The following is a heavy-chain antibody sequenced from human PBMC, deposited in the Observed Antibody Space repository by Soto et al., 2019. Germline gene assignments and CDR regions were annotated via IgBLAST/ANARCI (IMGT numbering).Heavy chain of an antibody. D-gene: IGHD6-19*01. CDR2: IKQDGSEK. CDR3: ARVAYGNGWIFDY. CDR1: GFTFSSYW. J-gene: IGHJ4*01. V-gene: IGHV3-7*01. Sequence: PGGSLRLSCAASGFTFSSYWMSWVRQASGKGLEWVASIKQDGSEKYYVDSVKGRFTLSRDNAKNSLQLQMSSLRDEDMAIYFCARVAYGNGWIFDYWGQGTLVTVSS.